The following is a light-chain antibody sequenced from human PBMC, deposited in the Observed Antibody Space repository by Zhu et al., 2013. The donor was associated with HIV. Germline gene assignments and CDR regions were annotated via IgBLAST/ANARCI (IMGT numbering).Light chain of an antibody. V-gene: IGKV1-39*01. Sequence: DIQMTQSPSAMSASVGDRITITCRASQGISSALAWYQQKPGKAPKLLIYDASNLEIGVPSRFSGSGSGTDFTLIISSLQPEDFATYYCQQSYSTALTFGGGTKVAVK. J-gene: IGKJ4*01. CDR3: QQSYSTALT. CDR2: DAS. CDR1: QGISSA.